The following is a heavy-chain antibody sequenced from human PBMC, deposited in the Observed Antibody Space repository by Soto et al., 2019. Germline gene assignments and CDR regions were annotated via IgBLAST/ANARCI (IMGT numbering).Heavy chain of an antibody. D-gene: IGHD2-2*02. CDR2: INHSGST. CDR3: ARGHIVVVPAAIRNWFDP. J-gene: IGHJ5*02. CDR1: GGSFSGYY. Sequence: SETLSLTCAVYGGSFSGYYWSWIRQPPGTGLEWIGEINHSGSTNYNPSLKSRVTISVDTSKNQFSLNLSSVTAADTAVYYCARGHIVVVPAAIRNWFDPWGQGTLVTVSS. V-gene: IGHV4-34*01.